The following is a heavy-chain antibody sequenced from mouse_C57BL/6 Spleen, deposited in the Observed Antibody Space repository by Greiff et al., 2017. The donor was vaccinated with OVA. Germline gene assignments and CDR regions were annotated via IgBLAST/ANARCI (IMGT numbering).Heavy chain of an antibody. J-gene: IGHJ2*01. CDR2: ISSGSSTN. CDR3: ARSGVTTVVADY. V-gene: IGHV5-17*01. D-gene: IGHD1-1*01. CDR1: GFTFSDYG. Sequence: EVQLVESGGGLVKPGGSLKLSCAASGFTFSDYGMHWVRQAPEKGLEWVAYISSGSSTNYYADTVKGRFTISRDNAKNTLFLQMTSLRSEDTAMYYCARSGVTTVVADYWGQGTTLTVSS.